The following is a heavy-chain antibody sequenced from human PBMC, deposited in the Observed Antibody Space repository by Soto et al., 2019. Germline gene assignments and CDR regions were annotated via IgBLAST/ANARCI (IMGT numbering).Heavy chain of an antibody. V-gene: IGHV3-23*01. CDR3: AKDPEYSSF. J-gene: IGHJ4*02. CDR1: VFTFSSYA. Sequence: GESLRLSCSASVFTFSSYAMSWVRQAPGKGLEWVSAISGSGGSTYYADSVKGRFTISRDNSKNTLYLQMNSLRAEDTAVYYCAKDPEYSSFWGQGTLVTVSS. CDR2: ISGSGGST. D-gene: IGHD6-6*01.